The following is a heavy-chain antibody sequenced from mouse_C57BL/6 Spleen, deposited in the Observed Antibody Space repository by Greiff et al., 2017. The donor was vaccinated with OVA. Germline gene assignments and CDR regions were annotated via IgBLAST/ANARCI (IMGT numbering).Heavy chain of an antibody. CDR2: ILPGSGST. CDR1: GYTFTGYW. Sequence: VQLQQSGAELMKPGASVKLSCKATGYTFTGYWIEWVKQRPGHGLEWIGEILPGSGSTNYNEKFTGQAPFTADTSSNTASMQLRSLTTEDSAIYYCARTWDGGAWFAYWGQGTLVTVSA. V-gene: IGHV1-9*01. D-gene: IGHD4-1*01. CDR3: ARTWDGGAWFAY. J-gene: IGHJ3*01.